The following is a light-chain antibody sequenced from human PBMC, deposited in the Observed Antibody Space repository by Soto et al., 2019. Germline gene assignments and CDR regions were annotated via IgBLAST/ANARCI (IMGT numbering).Light chain of an antibody. Sequence: PATLSLSPGERATLSCRASQSVSSYLAWYQQKPGQAPRLLIYDASNRATGIPARFSGSGSGTDFTLTISSLEPEDFAVYYCQQRSTFGQGTRLEIK. CDR2: DAS. J-gene: IGKJ5*01. CDR3: QQRST. CDR1: QSVSSY. V-gene: IGKV3-11*01.